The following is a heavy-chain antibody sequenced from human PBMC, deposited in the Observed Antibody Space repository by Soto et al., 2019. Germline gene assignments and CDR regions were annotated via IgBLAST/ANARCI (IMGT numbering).Heavy chain of an antibody. CDR3: ARQAGRYYYYYYMDV. D-gene: IGHD1-1*01. Sequence: SETLSLTCTVSGGSISSSSYYWGWIRQPPGKGLEWIGSIYYSGSTYYNPSLKSRVTISVDTSKNQFSLKLSSVTAADTAVYYCARQAGRYYYYYYMDVWGKGTTVPVSS. CDR1: GGSISSSSYY. CDR2: IYYSGST. J-gene: IGHJ6*03. V-gene: IGHV4-39*01.